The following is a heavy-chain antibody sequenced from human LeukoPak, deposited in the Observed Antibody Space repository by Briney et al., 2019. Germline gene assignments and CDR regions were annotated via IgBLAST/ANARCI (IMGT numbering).Heavy chain of an antibody. CDR1: GGTFNSYA. CDR2: IIPILGIA. D-gene: IGHD5-18*01. V-gene: IGHV1-69*04. J-gene: IGHJ4*02. Sequence: SVKVSFKASGGTFNSYAISWVRQAPGQGLEWMGRIIPILGIANYAQKFQGRVTITADKSTSTAYMELSSLRSEDTAVYYCARIQGGYSYGLSPPNFDYWGQGTLVTVSS. CDR3: ARIQGGYSYGLSPPNFDY.